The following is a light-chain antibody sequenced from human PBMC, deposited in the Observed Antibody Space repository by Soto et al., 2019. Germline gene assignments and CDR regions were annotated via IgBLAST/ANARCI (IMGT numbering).Light chain of an antibody. CDR1: HSFLQRSKRKNY. V-gene: IGKV4-1*01. CDR2: WAS. Sequence: MNWMSSHSFLQRSKRKNYLAWYQQKAGQPPKLLISWASTRESGVPDRFSGSGYGTDDTLTISRLQAEDVATYYCRQYSSGRTVGQGTKVDIK. J-gene: IGKJ1*01. CDR3: RQYSSGRT.